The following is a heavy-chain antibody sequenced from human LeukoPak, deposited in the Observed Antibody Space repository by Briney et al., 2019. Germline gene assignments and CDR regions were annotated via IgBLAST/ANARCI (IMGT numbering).Heavy chain of an antibody. CDR3: ARRRPINWFDP. J-gene: IGHJ5*02. D-gene: IGHD5-24*01. CDR1: GYSFTSYW. CDR2: IYPGDSDT. V-gene: IGHV5-51*01. Sequence: GEPLKISCKGSGYSFTSYWIGWVRPMPGKGLEWLGIIYPGDSDTRYSPSFQGQVTISADKTISTAYLQWSSLKASDTAMYYCARRRPINWFDPWGQGTLVTVSS.